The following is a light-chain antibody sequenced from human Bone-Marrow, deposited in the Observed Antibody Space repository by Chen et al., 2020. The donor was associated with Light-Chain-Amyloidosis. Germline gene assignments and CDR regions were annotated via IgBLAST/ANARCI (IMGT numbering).Light chain of an antibody. CDR3: QQYGTSPLT. CDR1: QTISSNY. V-gene: IGKV3-20*01. CDR2: GSS. J-gene: IGKJ4*01. Sequence: EIVLTQSPGTLSLSPGEGANLSCRASQTISSNYLTWYQQKFGQAPRLLIYGSSSRATGIPDRFPGSGFGTDSILTFTRLDPEDFARYYCQQYGTSPLTFGGGTKVEI.